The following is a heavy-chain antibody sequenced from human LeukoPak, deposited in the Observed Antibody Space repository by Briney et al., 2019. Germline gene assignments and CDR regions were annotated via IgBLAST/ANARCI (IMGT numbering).Heavy chain of an antibody. CDR1: GGSFSGYY. CDR2: INHSGST. V-gene: IGHV4-34*01. Sequence: SETLSLTCAVYGGSFSGYYWGWIRQPPGKGLEWIGEINHSGSTNYNPSLKSRVTISVDTSKNQFSLKPSSVTAADTAVYYCARKTSLPDYWGQGTLVTVSS. CDR3: ARKTSLPDY. J-gene: IGHJ4*02.